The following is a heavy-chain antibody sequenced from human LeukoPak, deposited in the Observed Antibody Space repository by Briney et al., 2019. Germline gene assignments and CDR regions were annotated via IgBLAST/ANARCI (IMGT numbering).Heavy chain of an antibody. CDR1: GGSVSSGSYY. V-gene: IGHV4-61*01. CDR2: IYYSGST. Sequence: PSETLSLTCTVSGGSVSSGSYYWSRIRQPPGKGLEWIGYIYYSGSTNYNPSLKSRVTISVDTSKNQFSLKLSSVTAADTAVYYCARGYYYGSGSYYYSYDYGMDVWGKGTTVTVSS. D-gene: IGHD3-10*01. CDR3: ARGYYYGSGSYYYSYDYGMDV. J-gene: IGHJ6*04.